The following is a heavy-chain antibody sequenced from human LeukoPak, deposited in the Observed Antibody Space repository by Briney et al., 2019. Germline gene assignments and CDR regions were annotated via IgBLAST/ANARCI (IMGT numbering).Heavy chain of an antibody. J-gene: IGHJ4*02. V-gene: IGHV4-38-2*02. CDR3: ARRANRRYYDFWSAGFDY. Sequence: SETLSLTCTVSGYSIRSGYYWGWIRQPPGKGLEWIGSIYHSGSTYYNPSLKSRVTISVDTSKNQFSLKLSSVTAADTAVYYCARRANRRYYDFWSAGFDYWGQGTLVTVSS. D-gene: IGHD3-3*01. CDR1: GYSIRSGYY. CDR2: IYHSGST.